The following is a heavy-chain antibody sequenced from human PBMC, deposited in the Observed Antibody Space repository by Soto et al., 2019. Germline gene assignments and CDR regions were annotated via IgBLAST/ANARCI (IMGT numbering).Heavy chain of an antibody. V-gene: IGHV1-18*01. CDR2: ISPYKDDT. D-gene: IGHD3-22*01. CDR3: ARGGYYDSSGARNYHYYGMDV. J-gene: IGHJ6*02. CDR1: GYSFSSYG. Sequence: QAQLVQSGAEVKKPGASVKVSCKASGYSFSSYGITWVRQAPGQELEWLGRISPYKDDTKYAQRLQGRVTMTTDTSTRTAYMDIRGLRSDDTAIYYCARGGYYDSSGARNYHYYGMDVWGQGTTVTVSS.